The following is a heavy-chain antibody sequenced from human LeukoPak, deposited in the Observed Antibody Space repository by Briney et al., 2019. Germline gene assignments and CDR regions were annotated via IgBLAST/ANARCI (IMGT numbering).Heavy chain of an antibody. J-gene: IGHJ4*02. CDR1: GYTFTGYY. Sequence: ASVKVSCKASGYTFTGYYMHWVRQAPGQGLEWMGWINPNSGGTNYAQKFQGWVTMTRDTSISTAYMELSRLRSDDTAVYYCARVRRPHSNYYDSSGYTFDYWGQGTLVTVSS. D-gene: IGHD3-22*01. CDR3: ARVRRPHSNYYDSSGYTFDY. V-gene: IGHV1-2*04. CDR2: INPNSGGT.